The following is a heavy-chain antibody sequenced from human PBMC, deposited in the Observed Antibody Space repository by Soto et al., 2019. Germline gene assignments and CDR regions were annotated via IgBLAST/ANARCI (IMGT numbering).Heavy chain of an antibody. V-gene: IGHV3-23*01. Sequence: EVQLLESGGGLVQPGGSLRLSCAASGFTFSSYAMSWVRQSPGKGLEWGSAISGSGGSTYYADSVEGRFTISRDNSKNTLYRQMNSLRAEDTAVYYCARCEYSSSFYFAYWGQGTLVTVSS. CDR1: GFTFSSYA. D-gene: IGHD6-6*01. CDR2: ISGSGGST. CDR3: ARCEYSSSFYFAY. J-gene: IGHJ4*02.